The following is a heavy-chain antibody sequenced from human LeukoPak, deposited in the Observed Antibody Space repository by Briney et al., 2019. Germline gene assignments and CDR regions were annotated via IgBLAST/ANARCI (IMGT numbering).Heavy chain of an antibody. Sequence: PGGSLRLSCAASGFTFSDYYMSWIRQAPGKGLEWVSAISGSGGSTYYADSVKGRFTISRDNSKNTLYLQMNSLRAEDTAVYYCAKEVFPGRGYSYGYVPFFDYWGQGTLVTVSS. D-gene: IGHD5-18*01. CDR3: AKEVFPGRGYSYGYVPFFDY. J-gene: IGHJ4*02. V-gene: IGHV3-23*01. CDR2: ISGSGGST. CDR1: GFTFSDYY.